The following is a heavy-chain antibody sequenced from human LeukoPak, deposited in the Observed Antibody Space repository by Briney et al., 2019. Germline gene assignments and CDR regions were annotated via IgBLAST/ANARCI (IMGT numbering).Heavy chain of an antibody. J-gene: IGHJ4*02. Sequence: SETLSLTCGVSGGAFSDYYWSWIRQAPGKGLEWIGEMIESGSSNYNPSLRSRVTISGDTSRNQFSLKLNSLTAADTAVYYCARGNIVATILGGLHGTTAFDFWGQGILVTVSS. D-gene: IGHD5-12*01. CDR3: ARGNIVATILGGLHGTTAFDF. V-gene: IGHV4-34*01. CDR1: GGAFSDYY. CDR2: MIESGSS.